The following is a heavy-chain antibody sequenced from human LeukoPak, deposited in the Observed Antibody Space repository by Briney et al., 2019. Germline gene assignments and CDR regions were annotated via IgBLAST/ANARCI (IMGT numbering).Heavy chain of an antibody. CDR3: AKGSGYSYGYYYYGMDV. D-gene: IGHD5-18*01. CDR1: GFTFSSYD. V-gene: IGHV3-23*01. CDR2: VSGSGGST. Sequence: GGSLRLSCAASGFTFSSYDMSWVRQAPGKGLEWVSAVSGSGGSTYYADSVKGRFTISRDNSKNTLYLQMNSLRAEDTAVYYCAKGSGYSYGYYYYGMDVWGQGTTVTVSS. J-gene: IGHJ6*02.